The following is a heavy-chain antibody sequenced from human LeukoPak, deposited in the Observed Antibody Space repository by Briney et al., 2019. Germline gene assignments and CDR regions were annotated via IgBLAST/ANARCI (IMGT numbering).Heavy chain of an antibody. D-gene: IGHD6-6*01. CDR2: ISSDGSTK. CDR3: ARAASRSYYLDY. V-gene: IGHV3-30*03. Sequence: GGSLRLSCAASGFTFSSSTMNWVRQTPGTGLQWVAVISSDGSTKYYAASVQGRFTVSRDNSKNTVYVQISSLRDEDTAVYYCARAASRSYYLDYWGQGTLVTVSS. CDR1: GFTFSSST. J-gene: IGHJ4*02.